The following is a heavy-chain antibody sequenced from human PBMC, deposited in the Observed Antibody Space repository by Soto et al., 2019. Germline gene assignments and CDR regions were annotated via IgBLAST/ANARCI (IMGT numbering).Heavy chain of an antibody. V-gene: IGHV4-34*01. CDR1: CGSFIGYY. D-gene: IGHD1-26*01. CDR2: INHSGST. Sequence: SETLSLTCAFYCGSFIGYYWSWIRQPPGKGLEWIGEINHSGSTNYNPSLKSRVTISVDTSKNQFSLKLSSVTAADTAAYYCARGRGPMTYRSYYFDYWGQGTLVTVSS. J-gene: IGHJ4*02. CDR3: ARGRGPMTYRSYYFDY.